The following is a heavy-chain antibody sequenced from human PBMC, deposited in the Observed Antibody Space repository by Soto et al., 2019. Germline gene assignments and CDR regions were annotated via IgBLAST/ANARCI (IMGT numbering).Heavy chain of an antibody. D-gene: IGHD1-26*01. Sequence: QVQLVQSGAEVKKPGASVKVSCKASGYTFTSYGIIWVRQAPGQGLEWMGWISAYNGNTNYAQKRQGRVTMTTDTATSTAYRELRSLRSDDTAVYYCARDRGSYALDYWGQGTLVTVSS. J-gene: IGHJ4*02. CDR2: ISAYNGNT. V-gene: IGHV1-18*01. CDR3: ARDRGSYALDY. CDR1: GYTFTSYG.